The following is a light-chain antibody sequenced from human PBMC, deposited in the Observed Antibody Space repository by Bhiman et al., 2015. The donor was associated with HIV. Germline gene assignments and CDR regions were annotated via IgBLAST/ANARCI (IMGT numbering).Light chain of an antibody. CDR2: KDS. V-gene: IGLV3-25*02. CDR1: VLSTPH. J-gene: IGLJ2*01. Sequence: SYELTQPPSVSVSPGQTARITCSGDVLSTPHAYWYQQRPGQAPMLLIYKDSERPSGVPDRFSGSKSGTSSSLAITGLQAEDEADYYCQSYDASLRGSVFGGGTKLTVL. CDR3: QSYDASLRGSV.